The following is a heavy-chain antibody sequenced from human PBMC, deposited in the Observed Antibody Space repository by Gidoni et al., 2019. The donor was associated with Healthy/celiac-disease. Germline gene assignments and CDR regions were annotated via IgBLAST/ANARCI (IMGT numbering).Heavy chain of an antibody. CDR2: IYHSGST. CDR1: GGSISSSNW. V-gene: IGHV4-4*02. D-gene: IGHD3-16*01. CDR3: ARANEDIMITFGGVSWFDP. J-gene: IGHJ5*02. Sequence: QVQLQESGPGLVKHSGTLSLTCAVSGGSISSSNWWSWVRKPPGKGLEWIGEIYHSGSTTSNPSLKSRVTISVDKSKNQFSLKLSSVTAADTAVYYCARANEDIMITFGGVSWFDPWGQGTLVTVSS.